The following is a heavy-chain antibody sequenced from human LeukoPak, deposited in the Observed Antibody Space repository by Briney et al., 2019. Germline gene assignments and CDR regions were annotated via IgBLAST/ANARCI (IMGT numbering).Heavy chain of an antibody. Sequence: GASVKVSCKASGGTFSSYAISWVRQAPGQGLEWMGGIIPIFGTVNYAQKFQGRVTITADKSTSTAYMELSSLRSEDTAVYYCATAPPNESSGSYDYWGQGTLVTVSS. CDR1: GGTFSSYA. D-gene: IGHD3-22*01. V-gene: IGHV1-69*06. CDR3: ATAPPNESSGSYDY. CDR2: IIPIFGTV. J-gene: IGHJ4*02.